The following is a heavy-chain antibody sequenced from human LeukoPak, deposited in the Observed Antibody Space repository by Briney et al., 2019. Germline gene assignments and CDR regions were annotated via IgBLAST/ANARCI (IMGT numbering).Heavy chain of an antibody. V-gene: IGHV3-30*18. J-gene: IGHJ4*02. CDR1: GFTFSSYG. D-gene: IGHD5-18*01. CDR3: AKDPGEIQLGGHYFDY. Sequence: GGSLRLSCAASGFTFSSYGMHWVRQAPGKGLEWVAVISYDGSNKYYADSVKGRFTISRDNSKNTLYLQMNSLRAEDTAVYYCAKDPGEIQLGGHYFDYWGQGTLVTVSS. CDR2: ISYDGSNK.